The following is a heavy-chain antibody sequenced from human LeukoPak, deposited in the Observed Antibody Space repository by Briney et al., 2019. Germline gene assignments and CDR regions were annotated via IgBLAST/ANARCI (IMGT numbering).Heavy chain of an antibody. J-gene: IGHJ4*02. V-gene: IGHV3-23*01. D-gene: IGHD7-27*01. CDR2: VSPPGGGT. CDR3: ARDPAWGAFDY. Sequence: SGGSLRLSCGASGFTFSKHGMNWVRQPPGKGLEWLSGVSPPGGGTYYADSVKGRFTISRDDSKNTLALQMNSLRVEDTAVYYCARDPAWGAFDYWGQGTLVTVSS. CDR1: GFTFSKHG.